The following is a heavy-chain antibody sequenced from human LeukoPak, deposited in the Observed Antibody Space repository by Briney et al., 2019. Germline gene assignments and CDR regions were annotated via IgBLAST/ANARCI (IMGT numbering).Heavy chain of an antibody. CDR1: GFTFSSYW. CDR2: ISSDESST. D-gene: IGHD2-2*01. V-gene: IGHV3-74*01. Sequence: GGSLRLSCAVPGFTFSSYWMHWVRQAPGKGLVWVSRISSDESSTSYADSVKGRFTISRDNSKNTLYLQMNSLRAEDTAVYYCARGYCYNTNCYCDYWGQGTLVTVSS. CDR3: ARGYCYNTNCYCDY. J-gene: IGHJ4*02.